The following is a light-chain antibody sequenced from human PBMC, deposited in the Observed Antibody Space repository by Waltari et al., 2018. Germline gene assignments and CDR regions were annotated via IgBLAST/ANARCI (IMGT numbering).Light chain of an antibody. J-gene: IGLJ1*01. CDR3: DSYTSTSSLPYV. CDR2: EVN. V-gene: IGLV2-14*01. Sequence: QSALTQPASVSGSPGPSIPISCIGTSSDVGGYKYVSWYQQYPGKAPKLIIYEVNNQPSGVSNRFSGSKSGNTASLTISGLQPEDEAAYFCDSYTSTSSLPYVFGTGTKVTVL. CDR1: SSDVGGYKY.